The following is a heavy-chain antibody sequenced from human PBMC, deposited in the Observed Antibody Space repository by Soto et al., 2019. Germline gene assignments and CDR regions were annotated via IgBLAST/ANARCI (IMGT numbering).Heavy chain of an antibody. CDR2: LYYSGTT. V-gene: IGHV4-59*01. J-gene: IGHJ4*02. CDR3: ARTPGNGYNWYFDY. D-gene: IGHD5-12*01. Sequence: SETLSLTCTVSGGSISSYFWSWIRQPPGKGLEWIGYLYYSGTTNYNPSLESRVTMSMDMSKNQFSLKLSSVTAADTAVYYCARTPGNGYNWYFDYWGQGILVTVS. CDR1: GGSISSYF.